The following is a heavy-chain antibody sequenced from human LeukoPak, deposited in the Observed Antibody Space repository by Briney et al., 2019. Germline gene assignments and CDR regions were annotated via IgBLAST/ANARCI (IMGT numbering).Heavy chain of an antibody. CDR1: GFTFSSYG. CDR2: IWYDGSNK. D-gene: IGHD2-2*01. CDR3: ARDIVVVPAAIPSWHYYYGMDV. J-gene: IGHJ6*02. Sequence: GRSLRLSCAASGFTFSSYGMHWVRQAPGKGLEWVAVIWYDGSNKYYADSVKGRFTISSDNSKNTLYLQMNSLRAEDTAVYYCARDIVVVPAAIPSWHYYYGMDVWGQGTTVTVSS. V-gene: IGHV3-33*01.